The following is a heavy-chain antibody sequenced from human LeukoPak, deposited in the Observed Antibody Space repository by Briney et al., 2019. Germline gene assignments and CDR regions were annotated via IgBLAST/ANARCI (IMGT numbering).Heavy chain of an antibody. CDR1: GFTFSSDA. D-gene: IGHD3-22*01. CDR2: ISYDGSNK. V-gene: IGHV3-30*04. J-gene: IGHJ4*02. Sequence: PGGSLRLSCAASGFTFSSDAMHWVRQAPGRGLEWVAVISYDGSNKYYADSVKGRFTISRDNSKNTLYLQMNSLRAEDTAVYYCARGGNYYDSSGSNYRLDYWGQGTLVTVSS. CDR3: ARGGNYYDSSGSNYRLDY.